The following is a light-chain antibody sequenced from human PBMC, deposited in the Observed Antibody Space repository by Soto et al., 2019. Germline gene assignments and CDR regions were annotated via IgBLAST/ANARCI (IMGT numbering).Light chain of an antibody. CDR2: AAS. Sequence: DIQMTQSPSSLSASVGDRVTITCRASQVISNYLAWYQQKPGKVPKLQIYAASTLQSGVPSRFSGSGSGTDFTLTISSLQPEDVATYYCQKYNSAPLTFGPGTKVDIK. CDR1: QVISNY. J-gene: IGKJ3*01. V-gene: IGKV1-27*01. CDR3: QKYNSAPLT.